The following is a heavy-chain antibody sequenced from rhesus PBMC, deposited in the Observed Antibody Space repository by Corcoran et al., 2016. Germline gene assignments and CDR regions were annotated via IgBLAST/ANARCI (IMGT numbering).Heavy chain of an antibody. J-gene: IGHJ4*01. D-gene: IGHD4-29*01. V-gene: IGHV4-169*02. CDR3: ARDPYGSSCFDY. CDR2: IDGSGSST. CDR1: GGSISGSY. Sequence: QLQLQESGPGLVKPSETLSVTCAVSGGSISGSYWSWIRQTPGKGLGWSGYIDGSGSSTNYNPPLKCRVTVSGDTSKNQLSVKLSSVTTADTAVYYCARDPYGSSCFDYWGQGVLVTVSS.